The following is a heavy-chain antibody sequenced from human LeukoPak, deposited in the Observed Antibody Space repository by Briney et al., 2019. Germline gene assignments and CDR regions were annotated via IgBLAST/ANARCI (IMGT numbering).Heavy chain of an antibody. V-gene: IGHV4-31*03. CDR3: ASLIAARRRGPSVFDY. D-gene: IGHD6-6*01. CDR1: GGSISSGGYY. Sequence: PSQTLSLTCTVSGGSISSGGYYWSWIRQHPGKGLEWIGYIYYSGSTYYNPSLKSRVTISVDTSKNQFSLKLSSVTAADTAVYYCASLIAARRRGPSVFDYWGQGTLVTVFS. J-gene: IGHJ4*02. CDR2: IYYSGST.